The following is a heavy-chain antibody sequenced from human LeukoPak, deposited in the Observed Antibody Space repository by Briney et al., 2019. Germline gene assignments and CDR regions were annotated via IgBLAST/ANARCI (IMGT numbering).Heavy chain of an antibody. D-gene: IGHD1-26*01. CDR1: GYSFTNYL. J-gene: IGHJ4*02. CDR2: IYPGDSDT. V-gene: IGHV5-51*01. Sequence: GESLKISCKGSGYSFTNYLIGWVRQMPVEGLEWMGIIYPGDSDTRYSPSFQGQVTISADKSISTAYLQWSSLKASDTAMYYCARRMGTTGFDYWGQGTLVTVSS. CDR3: ARRMGTTGFDY.